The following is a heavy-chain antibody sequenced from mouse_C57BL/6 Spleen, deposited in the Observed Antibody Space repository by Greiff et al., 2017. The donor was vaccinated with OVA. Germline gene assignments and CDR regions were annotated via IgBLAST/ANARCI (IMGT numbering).Heavy chain of an antibody. Sequence: VKLVESGPGLVAPSQSLSITCTVSGFSLTSYGVDWVRQSPGKGLEWLGVIWGVGSTNYNSALKSRLSISKDNSKSQVFLKMNSLQTDDTAMYYCARRLLRWNYFDYWGQGTTLTVSS. D-gene: IGHD1-1*01. CDR1: GFSLTSYG. CDR2: IWGVGST. J-gene: IGHJ2*01. V-gene: IGHV2-6*01. CDR3: ARRLLRWNYFDY.